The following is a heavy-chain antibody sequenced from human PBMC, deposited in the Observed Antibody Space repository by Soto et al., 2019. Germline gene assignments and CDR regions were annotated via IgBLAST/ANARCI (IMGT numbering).Heavy chain of an antibody. D-gene: IGHD6-19*01. J-gene: IGHJ4*02. CDR2: MNPNSGNT. CDR3: ARGGTKAVDGVYRGYLDY. CDR1: GYTFTSYD. V-gene: IGHV1-8*01. Sequence: QVQLVQSGAEVKKPGASVKVSCKASGYTFTSYDINWVRQATGQGLEWMGWMNPNSGNTGYAQKFQGRVTMTRNTSISTAYMGLSSLSSKDTAVYYWARGGTKAVDGVYRGYLDYWCQGTLVTVSS.